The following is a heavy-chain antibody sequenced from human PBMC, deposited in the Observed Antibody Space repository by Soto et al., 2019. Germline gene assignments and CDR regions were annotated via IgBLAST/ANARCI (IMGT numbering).Heavy chain of an antibody. Sequence: PREPLSLTCIVSGAYFSTYYYNWIRQSPGKGLEWIGEINHSGNNNYSPSLKSRVTMSLDTSKSQFSLKLTSVTAADTAVYYCARGGSNDWQVAFDIWGQGTMVTVS. CDR1: GAYFSTYY. CDR2: INHSGNN. V-gene: IGHV4-34*01. D-gene: IGHD3-9*01. J-gene: IGHJ3*02. CDR3: ARGGSNDWQVAFDI.